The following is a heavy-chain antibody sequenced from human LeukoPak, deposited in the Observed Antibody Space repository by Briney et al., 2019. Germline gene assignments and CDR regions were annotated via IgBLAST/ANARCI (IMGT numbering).Heavy chain of an antibody. V-gene: IGHV4-34*01. J-gene: IGHJ4*02. CDR1: GGSFSGYY. D-gene: IGHD6-25*01. Sequence: SETLSLTCAVYGGSFSGYYWSWIRQPPGKGLEWIGEINHSGSTNYNPSLKSRVTISVDTSKNQFSLKLSSVTAADTAVYYCARVGSRIAAAHIDYWGQGTLVTVSS. CDR3: ARVGSRIAAAHIDY. CDR2: INHSGST.